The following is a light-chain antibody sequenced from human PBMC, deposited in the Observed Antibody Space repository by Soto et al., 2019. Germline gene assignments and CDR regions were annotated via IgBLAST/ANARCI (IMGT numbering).Light chain of an antibody. CDR3: CAYAGGDHLFV. Sequence: SALAQPASVSGSPGQSITISCTGSSSDIGGFGLVSWYRHHPGEAPKLIIFEGSKRPSGVSSRFSGSKSGNTASLTISGLQAEDEAGCYCCAYAGGDHLFVFGAGTKVTVL. V-gene: IGLV2-23*01. CDR2: EGS. J-gene: IGLJ1*01. CDR1: SSDIGGFGL.